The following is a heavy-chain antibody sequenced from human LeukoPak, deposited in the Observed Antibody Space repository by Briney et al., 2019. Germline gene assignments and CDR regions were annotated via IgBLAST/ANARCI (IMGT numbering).Heavy chain of an antibody. D-gene: IGHD6-19*01. V-gene: IGHV3-7*01. Sequence: GGSLRPSCADSGFTFSSHWMSWVRQAPGKGLEWVANIKQDGSEIYYLDSVKGRFTISRDNAKNSLYLQMNSLRVEDPAVYYCATIEAVRFHYWGQGTLVTVSS. CDR2: IKQDGSEI. CDR3: ATIEAVRFHY. CDR1: GFTFSSHW. J-gene: IGHJ4*02.